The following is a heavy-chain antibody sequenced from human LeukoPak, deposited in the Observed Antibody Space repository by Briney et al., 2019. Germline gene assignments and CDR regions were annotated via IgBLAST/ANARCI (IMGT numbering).Heavy chain of an antibody. Sequence: SVKVSCKASGGTFGSYTISWVRQAPGQGLEWMGRIIPILGIANYAQEFQGRVTITADKSTSTAYMELSSLRSEDTAVYYCAREDGDYYYMDVWGKGTTVTVSS. D-gene: IGHD4-17*01. CDR2: IIPILGIA. V-gene: IGHV1-69*04. J-gene: IGHJ6*03. CDR1: GGTFGSYT. CDR3: AREDGDYYYMDV.